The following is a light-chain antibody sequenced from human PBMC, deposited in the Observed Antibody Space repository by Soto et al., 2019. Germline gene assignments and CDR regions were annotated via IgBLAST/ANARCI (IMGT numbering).Light chain of an antibody. Sequence: EIVLTQSPGTLSLSPGESATLSCSASQSVGRNYLAWFQHKPDQAPRLLIYDAYNRATGVPDRFSGSWSGTDFTLSVTRLEPEDFAVYYCHQYAVSPLTFGGGTRVEI. CDR2: DAY. J-gene: IGKJ5*01. V-gene: IGKV3-20*01. CDR1: QSVGRNY. CDR3: HQYAVSPLT.